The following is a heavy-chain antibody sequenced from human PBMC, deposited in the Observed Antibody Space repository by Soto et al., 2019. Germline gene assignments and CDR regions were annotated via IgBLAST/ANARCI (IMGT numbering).Heavy chain of an antibody. Sequence: QVQLVQSGGEVKKPGSSVKVSCKASGDTFTNHVFNWVRQAPGQGLEWMGGIISLFGTPNYSQRFQGRVTIPADESTAPSYMELSSLRSVDTAVYYCARDLGSGYERGAYWGQGTLVTVS. D-gene: IGHD3-22*01. V-gene: IGHV1-69*12. CDR2: IISLFGTP. J-gene: IGHJ4*02. CDR1: GDTFTNHV. CDR3: ARDLGSGYERGAY.